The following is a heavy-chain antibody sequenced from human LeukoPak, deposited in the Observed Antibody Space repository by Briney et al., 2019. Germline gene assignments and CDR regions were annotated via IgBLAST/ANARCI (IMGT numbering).Heavy chain of an antibody. D-gene: IGHD6-13*01. Sequence: GASVKVSCKASGYTFTGYYMHWVRQAPGQGLEWMGWINPNSGGTNYAQKFQGRVTMTRDTSISTAYMELSRLRSDDTAVYYCAREGIAAADTNWFDPWGQGTLVTVSS. V-gene: IGHV1-2*02. J-gene: IGHJ5*02. CDR1: GYTFTGYY. CDR2: INPNSGGT. CDR3: AREGIAAADTNWFDP.